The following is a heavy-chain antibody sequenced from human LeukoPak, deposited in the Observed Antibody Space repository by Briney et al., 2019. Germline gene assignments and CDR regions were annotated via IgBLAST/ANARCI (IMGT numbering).Heavy chain of an antibody. V-gene: IGHV3-7*01. CDR2: IKQDGSEK. D-gene: IGHD3-10*01. Sequence: GGSLRLSCAASGFTFSSYWMSWVRQAPGKGLEWVANIKQDGSEKYYVDSVKGRFTISRDNAKNSLYLQMNSLRAEDTAVYYCARPHYYGSGSLYYFDYWGQGTLVTVSS. J-gene: IGHJ4*02. CDR3: ARPHYYGSGSLYYFDY. CDR1: GFTFSSYW.